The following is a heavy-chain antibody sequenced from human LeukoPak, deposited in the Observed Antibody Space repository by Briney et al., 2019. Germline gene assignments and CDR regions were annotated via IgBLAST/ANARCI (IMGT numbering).Heavy chain of an antibody. J-gene: IGHJ4*02. D-gene: IGHD7-27*01. CDR3: ARDLPWGYFDY. CDR2: IRDDGGLK. Sequence: PGGSLRLSCAASGFTFSSYAMSWVRQAPGKGLEWVANIRDDGGLKNYVDSVKGRFTISRDNAKNSVSLQMNSLRAEDTAVYYCARDLPWGYFDYWGQGTLVTVSS. V-gene: IGHV3-7*01. CDR1: GFTFSSYA.